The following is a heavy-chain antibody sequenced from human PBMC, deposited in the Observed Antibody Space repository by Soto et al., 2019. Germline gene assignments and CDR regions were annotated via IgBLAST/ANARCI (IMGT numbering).Heavy chain of an antibody. J-gene: IGHJ5*02. CDR2: TYYRSKWYN. D-gene: IGHD1-26*01. CDR3: ARDNTRGGSNWFDP. CDR1: GDSVSSNSAA. V-gene: IGHV6-1*01. Sequence: QSQTLSLTFAISGDSVSSNSAAWNWIRQSPSRGLEWLGRTYYRSKWYNDYAVSVKSRITINPDTSKNQFSLQLNSVTPEDTAVYYCARDNTRGGSNWFDPWGQGTLVTVSS.